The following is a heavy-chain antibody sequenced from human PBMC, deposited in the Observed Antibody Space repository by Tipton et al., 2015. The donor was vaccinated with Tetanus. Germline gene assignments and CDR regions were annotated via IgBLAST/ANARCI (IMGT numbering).Heavy chain of an antibody. CDR3: ARGPPGAKPHFLDY. CDR1: GDSVSSNSVA. J-gene: IGHJ4*02. Sequence: GLVKPSQTLSLTCAISGDSVSSNSVAWSWIRQSPSRGLEWLGRTYYRSKWYYGYAVAVKSRLSVNPDTSKNQFSLHLNSVTPEDTAVYYCARGPPGAKPHFLDYWGQGILVTVSS. CDR2: TYYRSKWYY. D-gene: IGHD7-27*01. V-gene: IGHV6-1*01.